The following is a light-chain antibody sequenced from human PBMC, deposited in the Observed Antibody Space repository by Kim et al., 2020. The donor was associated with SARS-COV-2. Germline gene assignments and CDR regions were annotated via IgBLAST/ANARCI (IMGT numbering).Light chain of an antibody. J-gene: IGLJ2*01. CDR2: EDD. CDR3: QSYNRDNVL. Sequence: NFMLTQPHSVSESPGKTVTISCTRSSGSIDDNYVQWYQQRPGGVPTTVIYEDDQRPSGVSDRFSGSIDNSSNSASLTISGLRTEDEADYYCQSYNRDNVLFGGGNQVNGL. CDR1: SGSIDDNY. V-gene: IGLV6-57*04.